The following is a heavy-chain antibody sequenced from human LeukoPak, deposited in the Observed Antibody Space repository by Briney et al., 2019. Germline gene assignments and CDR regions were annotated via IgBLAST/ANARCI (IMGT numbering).Heavy chain of an antibody. CDR2: ISYDGSNK. Sequence: GGSLRLPCAASGFTFSSYGMHWVRQAPGKGLEWVAVISYDGSNKYYADSVKGRFTISRDNSKNTLYLQMNSLRAEDTAVYYCAKEPFDYWGQGTLVTVSS. V-gene: IGHV3-30*18. CDR3: AKEPFDY. J-gene: IGHJ4*02. CDR1: GFTFSSYG.